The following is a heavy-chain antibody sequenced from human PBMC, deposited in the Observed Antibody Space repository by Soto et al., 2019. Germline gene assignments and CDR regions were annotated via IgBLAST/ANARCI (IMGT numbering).Heavy chain of an antibody. V-gene: IGHV4-31*03. CDR3: ARGRIAAAGANFDY. CDR2: IYYSGST. CDR1: GGSISSGGYY. Sequence: SENLSLTCTVSGGSISSGGYYWSWIRQHPGKGLEWIGYIYYSGSTYYNPSLKSRVTISVDTSKNQFSLKLSSVTAADTAVYYCARGRIAAAGANFDYWGQGSLVIVSS. D-gene: IGHD6-13*01. J-gene: IGHJ4*02.